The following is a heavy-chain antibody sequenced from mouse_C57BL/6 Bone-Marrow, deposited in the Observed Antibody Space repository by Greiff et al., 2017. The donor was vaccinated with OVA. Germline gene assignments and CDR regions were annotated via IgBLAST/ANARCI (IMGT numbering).Heavy chain of an antibody. D-gene: IGHD2-4*01. V-gene: IGHV1-4*01. CDR1: GYTFTSYT. J-gene: IGHJ2*01. CDR3: AYYDNDYFDY. CDR2: INPSSGYT. Sequence: QVHVKQSGAELARPGASVKMSCKASGYTFTSYTMHWVKQRPGQGLEWIGYINPSSGYTKYNQKFKDKATLTEDKSSSTAYMQRSSLTSEDSAVYYCAYYDNDYFDYWGQGTALTVSA.